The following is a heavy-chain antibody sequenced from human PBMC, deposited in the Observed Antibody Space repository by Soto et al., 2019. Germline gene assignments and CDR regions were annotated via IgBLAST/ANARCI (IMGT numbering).Heavy chain of an antibody. D-gene: IGHD5-18*01. Sequence: EVQLVESGGGLVQPGGSLRLSCAASGFTFSSYWMSWVRQAPGKGLEWVANIKQDGSEKYYVDSVKGRFTISRDNAKNSLYLQMNSLRAEDAAVYYCARYGYSYGYEFDPWGQGTLVTVSS. V-gene: IGHV3-7*01. CDR3: ARYGYSYGYEFDP. CDR1: GFTFSSYW. CDR2: IKQDGSEK. J-gene: IGHJ5*02.